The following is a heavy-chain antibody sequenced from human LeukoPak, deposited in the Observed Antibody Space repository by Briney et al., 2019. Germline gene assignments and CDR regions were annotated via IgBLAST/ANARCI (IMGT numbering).Heavy chain of an antibody. CDR1: GYTFTSYD. D-gene: IGHD2-15*01. J-gene: IGHJ6*02. Sequence: ASVKVSCKASGYTFTSYDINWVRQATGQGLEWMGWMNPNSGNTGYAQKFQGRVTMTRNTSISTAYMELSSLRSEDTAVYYCARSIPGYCSGGSCYHYYYGMDVWGQGTTVTVSS. V-gene: IGHV1-8*01. CDR3: ARSIPGYCSGGSCYHYYYGMDV. CDR2: MNPNSGNT.